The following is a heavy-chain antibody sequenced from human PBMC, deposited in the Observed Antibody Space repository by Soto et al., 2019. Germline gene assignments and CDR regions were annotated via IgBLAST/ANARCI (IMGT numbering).Heavy chain of an antibody. CDR1: GFTFSSYA. Sequence: GGSLRLSCAVSGFTFSSYAMSWVRQAPGKGLEWISAISGGGSSTYYADSVKGRFTISRDNARNTLYLQMSSLRAEDTAVYYCAKDFSFCGTVTPCYYYMDVWGKGTTVTVSS. D-gene: IGHD4-4*01. V-gene: IGHV3-23*01. J-gene: IGHJ6*03. CDR3: AKDFSFCGTVTPCYYYMDV. CDR2: ISGGGSST.